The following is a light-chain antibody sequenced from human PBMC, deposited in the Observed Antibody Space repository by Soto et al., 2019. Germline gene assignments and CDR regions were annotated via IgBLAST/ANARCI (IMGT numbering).Light chain of an antibody. J-gene: IGKJ2*01. CDR2: VAS. CDR1: QSVSSSY. V-gene: IGKV3-20*01. CDR3: HQYHSPPQT. Sequence: EIVLTQSPGTLPLSPGARAPLSCRASQSVSSSYLAWYQQKPGQAPRLLIYVASSRATGIPDRFSGSGSGTDFSLTISRLEPEDSAVYYCHQYHSPPQTFGQGTKVDIK.